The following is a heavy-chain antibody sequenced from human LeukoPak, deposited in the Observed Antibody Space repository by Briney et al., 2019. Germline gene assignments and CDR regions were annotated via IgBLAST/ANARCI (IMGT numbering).Heavy chain of an antibody. V-gene: IGHV3-11*04. D-gene: IGHD2-2*02. Sequence: PGGSLRLSCAASGFTFSDYYMSWIRQAPGKELEWVSYISSSGSTIYYADSVKGRFTISRDNAKNSLYLQMNSLRAEDTAVYYCAREFEYCSSTSCYTLDYWGQGTLVTVSS. CDR1: GFTFSDYY. CDR3: AREFEYCSSTSCYTLDY. CDR2: ISSSGSTI. J-gene: IGHJ4*02.